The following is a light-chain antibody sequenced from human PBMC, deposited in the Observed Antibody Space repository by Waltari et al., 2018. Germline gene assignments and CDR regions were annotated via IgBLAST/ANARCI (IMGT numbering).Light chain of an antibody. J-gene: IGLJ1*01. V-gene: IGLV2-23*01. CDR2: EGN. CDR3: CSYAGSNTLLYV. CDR1: ARHVGGYKS. Sequence: QSALTQPAPVHGSPGQPITISCTETARHVGGYKSVSGFQQHPDKVPTLLIYEGNKRPSVFSDRFSGSYSANAASLTISGLQAEDEADYYCCSYAGSNTLLYVFGTGTKVTVL.